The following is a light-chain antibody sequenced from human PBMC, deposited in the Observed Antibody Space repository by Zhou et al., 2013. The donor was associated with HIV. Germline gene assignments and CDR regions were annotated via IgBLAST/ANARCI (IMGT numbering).Light chain of an antibody. V-gene: IGKV3-20*01. J-gene: IGKJ1*01. CDR2: GAS. Sequence: EIVLTQSPATLSLSPGERATLSCRASQSVSSNLAWYQQKPGQAPRRLIYGASNRAAGIPDRFSGSGSGTDFTLTINRLEPEDFAVYYCQQYGTSLPTFGQG. CDR3: QQYGTSLPT. CDR1: QSVSSN.